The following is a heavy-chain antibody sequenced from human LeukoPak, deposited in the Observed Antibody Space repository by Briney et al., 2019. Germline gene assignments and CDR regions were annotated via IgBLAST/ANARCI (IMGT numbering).Heavy chain of an antibody. D-gene: IGHD6-19*01. CDR2: ISSNGDST. V-gene: IGHV3-64*01. CDR1: GFPFSSYA. J-gene: IGHJ3*02. CDR3: ARTNSSGWYKRAFDI. Sequence: GGSLRLSCTASGFPFSSYAMHWVRQAPGKGLEYVSGISSNGDSTYYANSVKGRFTISRDNSKNTLYLQMNSLRAEDTAVYYCARTNSSGWYKRAFDIWGQGTMVTVSS.